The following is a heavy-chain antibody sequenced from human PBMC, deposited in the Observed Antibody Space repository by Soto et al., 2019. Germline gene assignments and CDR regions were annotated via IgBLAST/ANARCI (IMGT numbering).Heavy chain of an antibody. CDR1: GGSISSGDDY. J-gene: IGHJ6*02. D-gene: IGHD3-3*01. CDR2: ISYSGST. CDR3: AIALFGRGLFLYKNYHHSSGLAF. V-gene: IGHV4-30-4*01. Sequence: SETLSLTCTVSGGSISSGDDYWSWIRQPPGKGLEWIGYISYSGSTYYTPSLKSRVTISVDTSKNQFSLKLSSVTAADTTVYYFAIALFGRGLFLYKNYHHSSGLAFWAQGTTVPVSS.